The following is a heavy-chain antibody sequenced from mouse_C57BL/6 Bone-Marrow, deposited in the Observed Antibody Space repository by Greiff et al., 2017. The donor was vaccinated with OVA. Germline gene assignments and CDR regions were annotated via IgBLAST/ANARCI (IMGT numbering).Heavy chain of an antibody. Sequence: EVQLVESGGDLVKPGGSLKLSCAASGFTFSSYGMSWVRQTPDKRLEWVATISSGGSYTYYPDSVKGRFTISRDNAKNTLYLQMSSLKSEDTAMYYCARHVGITTVVASYYFDYWGQGTTLTVSS. CDR1: GFTFSSYG. CDR3: ARHVGITTVVASYYFDY. D-gene: IGHD1-1*01. V-gene: IGHV5-6*01. CDR2: ISSGGSYT. J-gene: IGHJ2*01.